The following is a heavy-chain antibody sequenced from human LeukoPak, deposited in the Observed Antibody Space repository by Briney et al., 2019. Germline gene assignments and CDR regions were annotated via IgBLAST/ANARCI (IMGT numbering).Heavy chain of an antibody. J-gene: IGHJ4*02. CDR1: GYTFTGYY. CDR2: INPSSGGT. Sequence: GDSVKVSCKASGYTFTGYYMHWVRQAPGQGLEWMGRINPSSGGTNYAQKLQGRVTMTTDTSTSTAYMELRSLRSEDTAVYYCARVYYYDSSGYFPDWWGQGTLVTVSS. D-gene: IGHD3-22*01. CDR3: ARVYYYDSSGYFPDW. V-gene: IGHV1-2*06.